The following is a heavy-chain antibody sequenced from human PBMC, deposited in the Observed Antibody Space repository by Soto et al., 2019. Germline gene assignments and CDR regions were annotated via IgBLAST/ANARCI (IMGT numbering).Heavy chain of an antibody. V-gene: IGHV3-23*01. CDR3: EKDGSYWGGLDGMDV. Sequence: GFLRLSFAVSGLTFSSYAMCRVRQAPGKGLEWVSAISGSGGSTYYADSVKGRFTISRDNSKNTLYLQMNSLRAEDTAVYYCEKDGSYWGGLDGMDVWGQGTTVTVSS. CDR2: ISGSGGST. D-gene: IGHD1-26*01. CDR1: GLTFSSYA. J-gene: IGHJ6*02.